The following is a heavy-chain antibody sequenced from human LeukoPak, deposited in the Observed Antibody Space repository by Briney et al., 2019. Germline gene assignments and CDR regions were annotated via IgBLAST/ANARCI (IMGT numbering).Heavy chain of an antibody. CDR1: GGSISSYY. Sequence: SETLSLTCTVYGGSISSYYWSWIRQPPGKGLGWNGYIYYSGSTNYNPSLKSRVTISVNTSKNQFSRKLSSVTAADTAVYYCARTSGSIWFDPWGQGTLVTVSS. J-gene: IGHJ5*02. D-gene: IGHD3-10*01. V-gene: IGHV4-59*01. CDR3: ARTSGSIWFDP. CDR2: IYYSGST.